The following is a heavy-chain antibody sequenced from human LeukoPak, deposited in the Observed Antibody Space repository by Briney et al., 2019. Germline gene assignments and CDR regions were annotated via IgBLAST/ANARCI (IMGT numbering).Heavy chain of an antibody. CDR3: AKSDGYSSSTYYYYGMDV. J-gene: IGHJ6*02. CDR2: ISYDGSNK. D-gene: IGHD6-13*01. Sequence: PGGSLRLSCAASGFTFSSYWMSWVRQAPGKGLEWVAVISYDGSNKYYADSVKGRFTISRDNSKNTLYLQMNSLRAEDTAVYYCAKSDGYSSSTYYYYGMDVWGQGTTVTVSS. CDR1: GFTFSSYW. V-gene: IGHV3-30*18.